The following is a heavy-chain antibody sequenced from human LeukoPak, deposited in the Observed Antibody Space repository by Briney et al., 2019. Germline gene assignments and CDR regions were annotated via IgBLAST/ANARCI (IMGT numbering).Heavy chain of an antibody. V-gene: IGHV3-30*02. CDR1: GFTFSSYG. J-gene: IGHJ6*04. CDR2: IQYDGSNE. CDR3: AELGITMIGGV. D-gene: IGHD3-10*02. Sequence: GGSLRLSCAPSGFTFSSYGMHWVRQAPGQGLEWVAYIQYDGSNEQYGDSVKGRFTISRDNAKNSLYLQMNSLRAEDTAVYYCAELGITMIGGVWGKGTTVTISS.